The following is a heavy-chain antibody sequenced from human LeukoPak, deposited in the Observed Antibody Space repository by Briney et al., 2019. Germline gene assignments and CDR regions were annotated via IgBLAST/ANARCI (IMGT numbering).Heavy chain of an antibody. D-gene: IGHD7-27*01. CDR1: RFAFSSYA. J-gene: IGHJ3*02. CDR3: ARDRNWGAYDI. CDR2: ISYDGSNR. V-gene: IGHV3-30*04. Sequence: PGGSLRLSCAASRFAFSSYAMHWVREGPGKGLGWVAVISYDGSNRYYANSVKGRFTISRDNSKNTLYLQMNSLRAEDTAIYYCARDRNWGAYDIWGQGTMVTVSS.